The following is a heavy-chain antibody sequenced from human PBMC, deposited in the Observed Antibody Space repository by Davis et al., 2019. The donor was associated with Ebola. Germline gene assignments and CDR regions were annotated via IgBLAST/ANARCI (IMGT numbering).Heavy chain of an antibody. CDR1: GYGFTNYW. V-gene: IGHV5-51*01. D-gene: IGHD2-2*01. Sequence: GESPKTSCQGSGYGFTNYWIGAVRQLPGESLERGGFLLPDDSDATYSPSFQGQVTFSVDKSIRTAYLHWNSLKASDTATYYCARQGTTSWDSWGQGTLVTVSS. J-gene: IGHJ4*02. CDR3: ARQGTTSWDS. CDR2: LLPDDSDA.